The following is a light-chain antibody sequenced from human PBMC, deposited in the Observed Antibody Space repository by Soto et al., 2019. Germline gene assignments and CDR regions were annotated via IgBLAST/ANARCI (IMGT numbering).Light chain of an antibody. CDR2: DAS. CDR3: QQGTNWRT. CDR1: QSVSSY. Sequence: EIVLTQSPATLSLSPGERATLSCRASQSVSSYLAWYQQKPGQAPRLLIYDASNRATGVPARFSGSGSGTDFTLTISSLEPEDFAAYYCQQGTNWRTFGQGTKVEIK. J-gene: IGKJ1*01. V-gene: IGKV3-11*01.